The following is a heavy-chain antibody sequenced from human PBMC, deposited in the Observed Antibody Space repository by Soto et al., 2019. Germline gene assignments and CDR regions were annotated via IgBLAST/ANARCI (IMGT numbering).Heavy chain of an antibody. D-gene: IGHD3-10*01. CDR1: GGTFSSYT. Sequence: QVQLVQSGAEVKKPGSSVKVFCKASGGTFSSYTISWVRQAPGQGLEWMGRIIPILGIANYAQKFQGRVTITADKSTSTAYMELSSLRSEDTAVYYCARVDFGYYGMDVWGQGTTVTVSS. CDR2: IIPILGIA. CDR3: ARVDFGYYGMDV. J-gene: IGHJ6*02. V-gene: IGHV1-69*02.